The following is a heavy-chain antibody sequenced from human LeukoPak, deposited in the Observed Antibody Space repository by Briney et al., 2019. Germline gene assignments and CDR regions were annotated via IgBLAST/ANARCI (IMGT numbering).Heavy chain of an antibody. CDR3: ARKIAAAGTGNWFDP. CDR2: IYYSGST. D-gene: IGHD6-13*01. CDR1: GGSISSSSYY. Sequence: SETPSLTCTVSGGSISSSSYYWGWIRQPPGKGLEWIGSIYYSGSTYYNPSLKSRVTISVDTSKNQFSLKLSSVTAADTAVYYCARKIAAAGTGNWFDPWGQGTLVTVSS. J-gene: IGHJ5*02. V-gene: IGHV4-39*01.